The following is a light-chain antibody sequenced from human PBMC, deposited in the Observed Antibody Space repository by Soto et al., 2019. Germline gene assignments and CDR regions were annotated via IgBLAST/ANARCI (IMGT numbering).Light chain of an antibody. CDR2: EAS. CDR3: QQYYSDWT. J-gene: IGKJ1*01. V-gene: IGKV1-5*01. CDR1: QSISGW. Sequence: IKMTKSPSSLSASIEDRVTITCRASQSISGWLAWYQQKPGTAPKLLIYEASNLESGVPSRFSGSGSGTEFTLTISSLQPDDFATYYCQQYYSDWTFGQGTKVDIK.